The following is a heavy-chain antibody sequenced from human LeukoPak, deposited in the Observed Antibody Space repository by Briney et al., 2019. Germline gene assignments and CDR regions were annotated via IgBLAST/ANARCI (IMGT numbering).Heavy chain of an antibody. V-gene: IGHV4-39*01. CDR1: GGSISSSSYY. J-gene: IGHJ4*02. CDR2: IYYSGST. D-gene: IGHD3-10*01. Sequence: SETLSLTCTVSGGSISSSSYYWGWIRQPPGKGLEWIGSIYYSGSTYYNPSLKSRVTISVVTSKNQFSLKLSSVTAADTAVYYCASEITMVRGVIIHWGQGTLVTVSS. CDR3: ASEITMVRGVIIH.